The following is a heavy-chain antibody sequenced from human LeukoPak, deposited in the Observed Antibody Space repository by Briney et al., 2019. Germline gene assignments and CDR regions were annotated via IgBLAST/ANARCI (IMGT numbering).Heavy chain of an antibody. CDR1: GGSISSYY. V-gene: IGHV4-59*01. D-gene: IGHD5-18*01. CDR3: AREKGNSYGYDY. Sequence: SETLSLTCTVSGGSISSYYWTWIRQPPGKGLEWIGYIYYSGSTNYNPSLKSRVTISVDTSMNQFSLKLSSVTAADTAVYYCAREKGNSYGYDYWGQGILVTVSS. J-gene: IGHJ4*02. CDR2: IYYSGST.